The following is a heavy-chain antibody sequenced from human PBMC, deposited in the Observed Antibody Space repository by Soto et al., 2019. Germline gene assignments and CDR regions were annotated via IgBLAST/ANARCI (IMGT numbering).Heavy chain of an antibody. CDR2: MNPNSGNT. CDR3: ARVESYDILTGYSTWFDP. Sequence: ASVKVSCKASGYTFTSYDINWVRQAAGQRLEWMRWMNPNSGNTGYAQNFQGRVTITRNTSISTTYMELSSLRSEDTAVYYCARVESYDILTGYSTWFDPWGQGTLVTVSS. D-gene: IGHD3-9*01. J-gene: IGHJ5*02. CDR1: GYTFTSYD. V-gene: IGHV1-8*01.